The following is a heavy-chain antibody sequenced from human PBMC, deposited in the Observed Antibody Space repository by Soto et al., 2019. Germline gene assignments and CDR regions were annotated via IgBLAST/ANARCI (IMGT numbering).Heavy chain of an antibody. D-gene: IGHD3-16*01. CDR2: LKRDGSEE. CDR1: GFTISSDW. CDR3: ARYYVERGIRYDFYS. Sequence: GESLCLSCTASGFTISSDWMNWVRQAPGKGLEWVSSLKRDGSEEYCVGTVKGRFTNTRDNAKNSVYQQMNSLRAEDTAVYYSARYYVERGIRYDFYSCGQGTLVTVSS. V-gene: IGHV3-7*01. J-gene: IGHJ4*02.